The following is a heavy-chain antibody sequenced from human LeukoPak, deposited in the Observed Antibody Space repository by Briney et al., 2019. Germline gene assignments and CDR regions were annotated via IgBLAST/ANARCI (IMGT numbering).Heavy chain of an antibody. Sequence: QPGGSLRRSCAASAFTFSTYAMNWVRQAPGKGLEWVSSIRSGGGTTYYADSVKGRFTISRDNSKNTLYLQMNSLRPEDTAMYYCANAVCTTSSCSGFYGMDVWCQGTTVGVSS. V-gene: IGHV3-23*01. CDR2: IRSGGGTT. CDR3: ANAVCTTSSCSGFYGMDV. CDR1: AFTFSTYA. D-gene: IGHD2-2*01. J-gene: IGHJ6*02.